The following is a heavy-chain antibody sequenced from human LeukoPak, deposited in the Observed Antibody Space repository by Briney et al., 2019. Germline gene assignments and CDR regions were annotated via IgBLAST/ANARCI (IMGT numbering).Heavy chain of an antibody. CDR2: IKQDGSEK. J-gene: IGHJ4*02. Sequence: GGSLRLSCAASGFTFSSYWMSWVRQAPGKGLEWVANIKQDGSEKYYVDSVKGRFTISRDNAKNSLYLQMNSLRAEDTAVYYRARDCTNGVCPNDYWGQGTLVTVSS. CDR1: GFTFSSYW. CDR3: ARDCTNGVCPNDY. V-gene: IGHV3-7*01. D-gene: IGHD2-8*01.